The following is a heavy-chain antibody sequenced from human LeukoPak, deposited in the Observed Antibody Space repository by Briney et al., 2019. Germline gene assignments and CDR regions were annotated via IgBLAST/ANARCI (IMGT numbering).Heavy chain of an antibody. J-gene: IGHJ1*01. Sequence: PGGSLRLSCAASGFTFSSYSMNWVRQAPGKGLEWVSSISSSSSYIYYADSVKGRFTISRDNAKNSLYLQMNSLRAEDTAVYYCARDLGGGLGYFQHWGQGTLVTVSS. D-gene: IGHD3-16*01. CDR3: ARDLGGGLGYFQH. CDR1: GFTFSSYS. CDR2: ISSSSSYI. V-gene: IGHV3-21*01.